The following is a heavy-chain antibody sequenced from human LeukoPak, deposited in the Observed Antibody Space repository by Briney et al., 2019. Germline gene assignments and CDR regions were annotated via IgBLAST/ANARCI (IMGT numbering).Heavy chain of an antibody. CDR1: GGSISNFY. J-gene: IGHJ4*02. V-gene: IGHV4-59*01. CDR3: ATHPPRFCSGGTCSDY. D-gene: IGHD2-15*01. Sequence: ASETLSLTCTVSGGSISNFYWSRIRQSPGKGPEWIGYIHYSGSTNYNPSLKSRVTISVDTSKNQFSLKLSSVTAADTAVYYCATHPPRFCSGGTCSDYWGQGTLVTVSS. CDR2: IHYSGST.